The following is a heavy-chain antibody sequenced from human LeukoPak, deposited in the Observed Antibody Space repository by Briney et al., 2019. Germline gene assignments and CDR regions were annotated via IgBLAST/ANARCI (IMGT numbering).Heavy chain of an antibody. CDR1: GFTFSSYG. Sequence: PGGSLRLSCAASGFTFSSYGIHWVRQAPGKGLEWVAVISYDGSNKYYADSVKGRFTISRDNSKNTLYLQMNSLRAEDTAVYYCAKDRDIVVVVALGVDYWGRGTLVTVSS. CDR2: ISYDGSNK. CDR3: AKDRDIVVVVALGVDY. J-gene: IGHJ4*02. V-gene: IGHV3-30*18. D-gene: IGHD2-15*01.